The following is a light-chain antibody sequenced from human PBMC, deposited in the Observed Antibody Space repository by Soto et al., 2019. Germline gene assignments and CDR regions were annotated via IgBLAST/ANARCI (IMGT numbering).Light chain of an antibody. J-gene: IGKJ2*01. CDR2: GGS. CDR1: QSSSVY. CDR3: QQYATSSPP. Sequence: DIQMTQSPSTLSASVGDRVTITLRASQSSSVYLAWYQQRPREVPKLLIYGGSSVESGVPSRFSGSGSGTEFTLTFSSLQPTDFATYYCQQYATSSPPFGKGNKLDI. V-gene: IGKV1-5*01.